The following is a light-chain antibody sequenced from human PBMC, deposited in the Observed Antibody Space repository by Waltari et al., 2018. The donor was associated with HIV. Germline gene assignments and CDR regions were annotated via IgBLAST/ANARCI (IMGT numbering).Light chain of an antibody. J-gene: IGLJ2*01. CDR3: QVWDSSTEHPGVV. V-gene: IGLV3-21*02. CDR1: NIGTKS. Sequence: SYELTQPPSVSVAPGQTASITCRGNNIGTKSGQWYQQRPGQAPVLVVYDDYDRPSGIPERFSGSNSGNMATLTISRVEAGDEAVYYCQVWDSSTEHPGVVFGGGTKLTVL. CDR2: DDY.